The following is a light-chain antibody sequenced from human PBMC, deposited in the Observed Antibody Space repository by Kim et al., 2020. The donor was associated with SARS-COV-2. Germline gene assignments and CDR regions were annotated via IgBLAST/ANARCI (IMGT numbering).Light chain of an antibody. V-gene: IGLV10-54*01. CDR3: LAWDSSLGAWV. Sequence: QTATLTCTGNSKNVGNQGAAWLQQHQGHPPKLLSYRNNNRPSGISERFSASRSGDTASLTITGLQPDDEADYYCLAWDSSLGAWVFGGGTQLTVL. CDR2: RNN. J-gene: IGLJ3*02. CDR1: SKNVGNQG.